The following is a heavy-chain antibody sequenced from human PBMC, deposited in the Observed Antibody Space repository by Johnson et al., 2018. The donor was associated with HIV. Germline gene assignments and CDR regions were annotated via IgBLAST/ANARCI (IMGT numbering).Heavy chain of an antibody. D-gene: IGHD1-26*01. Sequence: MQLVESGGGLVQTGGSLRLSCAASGFSLSNYWMSWVRQAPGKGLEWVANIKQDGSEKYYVDSVKGRFTVSRDNAKNSLYLQMNSLRTEDTALYYCAKDMGRYSGSYGNYDAFDIWGQGTMVTVSS. V-gene: IGHV3-7*03. J-gene: IGHJ3*02. CDR2: IKQDGSEK. CDR3: AKDMGRYSGSYGNYDAFDI. CDR1: GFSLSNYW.